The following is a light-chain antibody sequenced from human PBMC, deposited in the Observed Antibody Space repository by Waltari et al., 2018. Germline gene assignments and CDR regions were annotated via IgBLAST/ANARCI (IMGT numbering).Light chain of an antibody. Sequence: EIVLTQSPAILSLSPGERSTLSCRASQSVSSYLVWYQQKPGQAPRLLIYHASNRATGIPARFSGSGSGTDFTLTISSLEPEDFAVYYCQQRSSWPTFGQGTRLEIK. CDR3: QQRSSWPT. J-gene: IGKJ5*01. CDR2: HAS. CDR1: QSVSSY. V-gene: IGKV3-11*01.